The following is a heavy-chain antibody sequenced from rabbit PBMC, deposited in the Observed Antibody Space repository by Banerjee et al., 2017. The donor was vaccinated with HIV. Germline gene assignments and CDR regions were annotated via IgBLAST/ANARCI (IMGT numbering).Heavy chain of an antibody. D-gene: IGHD4-1*01. CDR1: GLSLSNNP. V-gene: IGHV1S45*01. J-gene: IGHJ4*01. CDR2: IYSGDGSM. CDR3: ARDLAGVIGWNFNL. Sequence: QEQLEESGGDLVKPGASLTLTCTVSGLSLSNNPINWVRQAPGKGLEWIGYIYSGDGSMNYASWVNGRFTISKTSSTTVTLQMTSLTAADTATYFCARDLAGVIGWNFNLWGPGTLVTVS.